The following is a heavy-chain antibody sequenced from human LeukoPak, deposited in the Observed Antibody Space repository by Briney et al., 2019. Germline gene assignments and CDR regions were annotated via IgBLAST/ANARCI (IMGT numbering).Heavy chain of an antibody. CDR2: IAPNNGGT. V-gene: IGHV1-18*04. D-gene: IGHD3-3*01. CDR3: ARSTYYDFWSGYPGAHYYYYMDV. CDR1: GYTFTGYY. J-gene: IGHJ6*03. Sequence: AASVKVSCKASGYTFTGYYMHWVRQAPGQGLEWMGWIAPNNGGTNYAQKLQGRVTMTTDTSTSTAYMELRSLRSDDTAVYYCARSTYYDFWSGYPGAHYYYYMDVWGKGTTVTVSS.